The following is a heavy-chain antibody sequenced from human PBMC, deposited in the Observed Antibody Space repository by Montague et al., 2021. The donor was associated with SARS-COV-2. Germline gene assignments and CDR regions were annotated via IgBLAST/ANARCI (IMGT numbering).Heavy chain of an antibody. D-gene: IGHD3-3*01. V-gene: IGHV4-34*01. Sequence: SETLSLTCAVYGGTFSAHSWSWVRQSPGKGLEWIGEINHRGSTTYMSSLKSRVTMSVDTSKNQFSLKLSSVTAADRAIYYCARGGLAGGNYDIWSFSYTSPLDYWDQGTLVTVSS. CDR1: GGTFSAHS. CDR2: INHRGST. J-gene: IGHJ4*02. CDR3: ARGGLAGGNYDIWSFSYTSPLDY.